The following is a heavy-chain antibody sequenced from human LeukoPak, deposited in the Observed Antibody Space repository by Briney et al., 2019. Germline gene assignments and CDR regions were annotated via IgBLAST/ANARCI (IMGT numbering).Heavy chain of an antibody. CDR1: GFIFNIYA. D-gene: IGHD6-19*01. CDR3: AKTTVGYSSGRYPGWPADS. J-gene: IGHJ4*02. V-gene: IGHV3-23*01. Sequence: PGGSLRLSCEASGFIFNIYAIYCVRQAPGKGLECVSGICGSGGCTYYADSVKGRFTISRDTSKNTVYLEMNSLAADATAVYYCAKTTVGYSSGRYPGWPADSWGQGALVTVSS. CDR2: ICGSGGCT.